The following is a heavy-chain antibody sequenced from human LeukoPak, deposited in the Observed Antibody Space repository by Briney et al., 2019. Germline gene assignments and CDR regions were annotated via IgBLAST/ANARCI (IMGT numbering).Heavy chain of an antibody. CDR2: ISGSGGST. V-gene: IGHV3-23*01. D-gene: IGHD2-2*01. J-gene: IGHJ6*03. CDR1: GFTFSSYA. Sequence: GGSLRLSCAASGFTFSSYAMSWVRQAPGKGLEWVSAISGSGGSTYYADSVKGRFTISRDNSKNTLYLQMNSLRAEDTAVYYCAKGISAALYYYYMDVWGKGTTVTVSS. CDR3: AKGISAALYYYYMDV.